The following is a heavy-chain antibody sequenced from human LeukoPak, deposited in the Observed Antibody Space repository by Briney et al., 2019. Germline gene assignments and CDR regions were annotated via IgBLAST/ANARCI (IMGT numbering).Heavy chain of an antibody. CDR3: AKSPWGTSDGYFDL. Sequence: GGSLRLSCAASGFTFSSYSMNWVRQAPGKGLEWVSAISGSGGSTYYADSAKGRFTISRDNSKNTLYLQMNSLRAEDTAVYYCAKSPWGTSDGYFDLWGRGTLVTVSS. CDR1: GFTFSSYS. J-gene: IGHJ2*01. V-gene: IGHV3-23*01. CDR2: ISGSGGST. D-gene: IGHD7-27*01.